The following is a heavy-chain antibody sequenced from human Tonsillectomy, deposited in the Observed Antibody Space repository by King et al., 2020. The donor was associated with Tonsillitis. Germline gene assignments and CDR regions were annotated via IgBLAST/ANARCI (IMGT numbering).Heavy chain of an antibody. V-gene: IGHV1-18*01. Sequence: QLVQSGAEVNKPGASVQVTSRTSGYTFTNFGISWVRQAPGQGLEWMGWISGYNGKTDYAQKIQDRVTMTTDTSTSTAYLELRSLRSDDTAIYSCARDWGDYYGSGRPLDYWGQGSLVTVSS. CDR2: ISGYNGKT. CDR3: ARDWGDYYGSGRPLDY. D-gene: IGHD3-10*01. CDR1: GYTFTNFG. J-gene: IGHJ4*02.